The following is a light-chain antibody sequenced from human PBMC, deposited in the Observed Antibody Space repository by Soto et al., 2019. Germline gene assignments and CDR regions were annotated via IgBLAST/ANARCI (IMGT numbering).Light chain of an antibody. CDR1: QIVVDSDDGNTY. Sequence: DIVMTQTPLSLPVTPGEPSSISCICSQIVVDSDDGNTYLDWYLQKPGQSPQLLIYTVSYRASGVPDRFSGSGSGTDFTLKISRVEAEDVGVYYCMQRIEFPLTFGGGTKVDI. J-gene: IGKJ4*01. V-gene: IGKV2-40*01. CDR2: TVS. CDR3: MQRIEFPLT.